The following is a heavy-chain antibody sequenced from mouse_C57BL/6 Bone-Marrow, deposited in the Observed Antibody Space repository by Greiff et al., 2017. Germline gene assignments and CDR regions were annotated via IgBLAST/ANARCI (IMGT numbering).Heavy chain of an antibody. Sequence: EVQLVESGGGLVKPGGSLKLSCAASGFTFSSYAMSWVRQTPEKRLEWVATISDGGSYTSYPDNVKGRFTISRDNAKNNLYLQMSHLKSEDTAMYYCARGRDYWGQGTTLTVSS. V-gene: IGHV5-4*01. CDR1: GFTFSSYA. J-gene: IGHJ2*01. CDR3: ARGRDY. CDR2: ISDGGSYT.